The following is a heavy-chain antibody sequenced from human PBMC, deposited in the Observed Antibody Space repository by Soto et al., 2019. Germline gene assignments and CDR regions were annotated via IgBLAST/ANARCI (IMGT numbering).Heavy chain of an antibody. CDR3: ARDRGEGYYYASSGYFL. D-gene: IGHD3-22*01. CDR2: ISAYNGNT. J-gene: IGHJ1*01. CDR1: GYTFTSYG. V-gene: IGHV1-18*01. Sequence: ASVKVSCKASGYTFTSYGISWVRQAPGQRLEWMGWISAYNGNTNYAQKLQGRVTMTTDTSTSTAYMELRSLRSDDTAVYYCARDRGEGYYYASSGYFLWGQGTLVTVSS.